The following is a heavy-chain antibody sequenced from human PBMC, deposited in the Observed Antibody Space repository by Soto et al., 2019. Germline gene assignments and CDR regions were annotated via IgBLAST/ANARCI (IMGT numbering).Heavy chain of an antibody. CDR3: ARAAILTDYYPPDYYYYMDV. CDR1: GFTFSSYS. V-gene: IGHV3-21*01. CDR2: ISSSSSYI. D-gene: IGHD3-9*01. J-gene: IGHJ6*03. Sequence: GGSLRLSCAASGFTFSSYSMNWVRQAPGKGLEWVSSISSSSSYIYYADSVKGRFTISRDNAKNSLYLQMNSLRAEDTAVYYCARAAILTDYYPPDYYYYMDVWGKGTTVTVSS.